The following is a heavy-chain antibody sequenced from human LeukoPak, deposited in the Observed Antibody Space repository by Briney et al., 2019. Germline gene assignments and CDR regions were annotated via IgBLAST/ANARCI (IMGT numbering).Heavy chain of an antibody. CDR3: ARVLTIFGVVISYGAFDI. V-gene: IGHV4-59*01. CDR2: ISSSGNT. D-gene: IGHD3-3*01. J-gene: IGHJ3*02. Sequence: PSETLSLTCTVFNASISTYYWSWIRQPPGKGLEWIGYISSSGNTNYNPSLKSRLSISVDTSKNQFSLRLTSVTAADTAVYYCARVLTIFGVVISYGAFDIWGQGTVVTVSS. CDR1: NASISTYY.